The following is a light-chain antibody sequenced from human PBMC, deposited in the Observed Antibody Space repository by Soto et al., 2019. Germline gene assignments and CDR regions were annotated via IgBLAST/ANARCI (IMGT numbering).Light chain of an antibody. CDR3: QQYYSYLRYT. J-gene: IGKJ2*01. CDR1: QGISSY. V-gene: IGKV1-8*01. CDR2: AAS. Sequence: AIRMTQSPSSLSASTGDRVTITCRASQGISSYLAWYQQKPGKAPKLLIYAASTLQSGVPSRFSGSGSGTDFTLTISCLQSEDFATYYCQQYYSYLRYTFGQGTKLEIK.